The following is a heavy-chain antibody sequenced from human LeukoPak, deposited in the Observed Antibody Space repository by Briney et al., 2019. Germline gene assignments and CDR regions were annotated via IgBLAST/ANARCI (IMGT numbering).Heavy chain of an antibody. CDR3: ARGPRYSYGLSYYTDV. D-gene: IGHD5-18*01. J-gene: IGHJ6*03. Sequence: ASVKVSCKASGYTFTSYDINWVRQATGQGLEWMGWMNPNSGNTGYAQKFQGRVTMTRNTSISTAYMELSSLRSEDTAVYYCARGPRYSYGLSYYTDVWGKGTTVTISS. CDR1: GYTFTSYD. V-gene: IGHV1-8*01. CDR2: MNPNSGNT.